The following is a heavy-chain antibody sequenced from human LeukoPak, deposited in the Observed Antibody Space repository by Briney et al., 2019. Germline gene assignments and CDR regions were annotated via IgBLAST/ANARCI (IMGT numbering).Heavy chain of an antibody. D-gene: IGHD4-17*01. J-gene: IGHJ4*02. Sequence: GASVTVSCKASGGTFSSYAISWVRQAPGQGLEWMGGIIPIFGTANYALKFQGRVTITADESTSTAHMELSSLRSEDTAVYYCARDGGNDYGDYVLWGQGTLVTVSS. CDR2: IIPIFGTA. CDR3: ARDGGNDYGDYVL. CDR1: GGTFSSYA. V-gene: IGHV1-69*13.